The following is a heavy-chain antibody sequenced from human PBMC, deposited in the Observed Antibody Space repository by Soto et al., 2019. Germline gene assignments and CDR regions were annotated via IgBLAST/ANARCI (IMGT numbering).Heavy chain of an antibody. J-gene: IGHJ4*02. Sequence: LRLSCAASGFTFSSYWMSWVRQPPGKGLEWVANIKQDGSQTNYVDSVKGRFTISRDNAKNSLYLQMNSLRVDDTAVYYCARFSRSGECHWGQGTLVTVSS. CDR3: ARFSRSGECH. D-gene: IGHD3-10*01. CDR1: GFTFSSYW. CDR2: IKQDGSQT. V-gene: IGHV3-7*01.